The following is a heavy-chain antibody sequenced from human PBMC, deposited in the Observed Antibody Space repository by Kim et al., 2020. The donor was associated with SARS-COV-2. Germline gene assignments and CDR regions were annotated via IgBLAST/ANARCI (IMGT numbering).Heavy chain of an antibody. D-gene: IGHD1-26*01. CDR3: ATNSGSYYVDAFDI. V-gene: IGHV1-3*01. J-gene: IGHJ3*02. Sequence: SQKFQGRVTITRDTSASTAYMELSSLRSEDTAVYYCATNSGSYYVDAFDIWGQGTMVTVSS.